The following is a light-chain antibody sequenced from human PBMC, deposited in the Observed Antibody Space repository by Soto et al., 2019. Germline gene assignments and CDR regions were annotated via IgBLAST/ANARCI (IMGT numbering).Light chain of an antibody. V-gene: IGLV9-49*01. J-gene: IGLJ3*02. CDR2: AGTGGIVG. CDR3: GADYGSGSNFVWGV. Sequence: QLVLTQPPSASASLGASVTLTCTLSSGDSNYKVDWHQQRPGKGPRFVMRAGTGGIVGSKGDGIPDRFSVLGSGLNRYLTIKNIQEGDESDCHCGADYGSGSNFVWGVFVGGTKLTVL. CDR1: SGDSNYK.